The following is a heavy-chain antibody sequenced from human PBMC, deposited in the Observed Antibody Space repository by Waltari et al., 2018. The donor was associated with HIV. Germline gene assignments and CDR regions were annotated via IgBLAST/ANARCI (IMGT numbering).Heavy chain of an antibody. Sequence: QVQLQQWGAGLLKPSETLSLTCAVYVGSLSGYYWSWIRQPPGKGLEWIGEINHSGRTNYNPSLKSRVAISIDTSKNQFSLKLRSVTAADTAMYYSARLEVGRGDYWGQGTLVTVSS. CDR3: ARLEVGRGDY. CDR1: VGSLSGYY. D-gene: IGHD1-26*01. J-gene: IGHJ4*02. CDR2: INHSGRT. V-gene: IGHV4-34*01.